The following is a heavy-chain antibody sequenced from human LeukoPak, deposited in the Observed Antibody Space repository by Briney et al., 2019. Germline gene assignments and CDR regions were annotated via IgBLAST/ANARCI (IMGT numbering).Heavy chain of an antibody. V-gene: IGHV1-69*04. CDR1: GGTFSSYA. D-gene: IGHD3-10*01. CDR3: ARGPPMVRGVNLDY. Sequence: ASVKVSRKASGGTFSSYAISWVRQAPGQGLEWMGRIIPILGIANYAQKFQGRVTITADKSTSTAYMELSSLRSEDTAVYYCARGPPMVRGVNLDYWGQGTLVTVSS. CDR2: IIPILGIA. J-gene: IGHJ4*02.